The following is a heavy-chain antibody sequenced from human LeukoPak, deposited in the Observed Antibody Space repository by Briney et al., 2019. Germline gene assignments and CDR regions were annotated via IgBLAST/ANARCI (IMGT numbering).Heavy chain of an antibody. CDR2: FDPEDGDT. V-gene: IGHV1-24*01. Sequence: ASVKVSCKVSGYTLTELSMHWVRQAPGKGLEWMGGFDPEDGDTIYAQKFQGRVTMTEDTSTDTAYMELSSLRSEDTAVYYCATGDLTGDSPGYFDLWGRGTLVTVSS. CDR1: GYTLTELS. D-gene: IGHD7-27*01. J-gene: IGHJ2*01. CDR3: ATGDLTGDSPGYFDL.